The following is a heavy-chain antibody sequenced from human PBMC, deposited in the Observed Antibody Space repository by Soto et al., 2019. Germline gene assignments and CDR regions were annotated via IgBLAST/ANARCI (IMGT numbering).Heavy chain of an antibody. CDR2: IDPSDSYT. J-gene: IGHJ6*02. CDR1: GYSFTSYW. V-gene: IGHV5-10-1*01. CDR3: ARGYRAYRYYYGMDV. D-gene: IGHD3-16*01. Sequence: PGESLKISCKGSGYSFTSYWISWVRQMPGKGLEWMGRIDPSDSYTNYSPSFQGHVTISADKSISTAYLQWSSLKASDTAMYYCARGYRAYRYYYGMDVWGQGTKVTSP.